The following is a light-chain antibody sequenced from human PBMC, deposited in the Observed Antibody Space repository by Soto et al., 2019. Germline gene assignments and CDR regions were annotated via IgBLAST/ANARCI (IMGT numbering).Light chain of an antibody. J-gene: IGKJ1*01. Sequence: DIQITQSPSSLSAAVGDRVTTTFQAIRDIATYLNWYQQKPGKAPNLLIYDASNLETGVPSRFSGGGSGTHFTFTISNLQPEDIATYYCQQYDNLPPTWTFGQGTKVDIK. V-gene: IGKV1-33*01. CDR1: RDIATY. CDR2: DAS. CDR3: QQYDNLPPTWT.